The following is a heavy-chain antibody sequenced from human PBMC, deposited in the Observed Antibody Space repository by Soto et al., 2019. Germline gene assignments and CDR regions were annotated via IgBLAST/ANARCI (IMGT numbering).Heavy chain of an antibody. Sequence: SETLSLTCAVYGGSFSGYYWSWIRQPPGKGLEWIGEINHSGSTNYNPSLKSRVTISVDTSKNQFSLKLSSVTAADTAVYYCARHGYYDSSSYYGFGYWGQGTLVTVSS. D-gene: IGHD3-22*01. CDR2: INHSGST. CDR3: ARHGYYDSSSYYGFGY. CDR1: GGSFSGYY. V-gene: IGHV4-34*01. J-gene: IGHJ4*02.